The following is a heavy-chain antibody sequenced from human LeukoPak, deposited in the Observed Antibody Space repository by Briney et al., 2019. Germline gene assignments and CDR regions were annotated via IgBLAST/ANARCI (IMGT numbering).Heavy chain of an antibody. J-gene: IGHJ4*02. CDR1: GGSISSSGYY. V-gene: IGHV4-39*01. CDR3: ARRSYDGSGYYYVDY. Sequence: KPSETLSLTCTVSGGSISSSGYYWGWIRQPPGKGLEWIGSISSGGSTHYIPSLKSRVTISVDTSKNQFSLKLSSVTAADTAVYYCARRSYDGSGYYYVDYWGQGTLVTVSS. D-gene: IGHD3-22*01. CDR2: ISSGGST.